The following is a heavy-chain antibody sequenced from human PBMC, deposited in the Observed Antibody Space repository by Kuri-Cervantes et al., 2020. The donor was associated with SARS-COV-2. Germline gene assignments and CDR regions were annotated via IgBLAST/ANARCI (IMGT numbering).Heavy chain of an antibody. V-gene: IGHV3-30-3*01. CDR2: ISYDGSNK. D-gene: IGHD6-19*01. Sequence: LSLTCAASEFTFSSYAVHWVRQAPGKGLEWVAVISYDGSNKYYADSVKGRFTISRDNSKNTLYLQMNSLRAEDTAIYYCARDSGSGGAYYYGMDVWGQGTTVTVSS. CDR1: EFTFSSYA. J-gene: IGHJ6*02. CDR3: ARDSGSGGAYYYGMDV.